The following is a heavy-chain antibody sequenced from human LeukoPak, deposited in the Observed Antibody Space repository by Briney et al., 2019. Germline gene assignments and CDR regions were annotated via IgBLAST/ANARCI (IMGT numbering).Heavy chain of an antibody. CDR1: GFTFSTYG. J-gene: IGHJ4*02. V-gene: IGHV3-23*01. Sequence: GGSLRLSCAASGFTFSTYGITWVRQAPGKGLEWISTISGSGGTTYYADSVKGRFTISRDNSRNTLYLQLNSLRAEDTAVYYCAKNDPIVGATYFDYWGQGTLVTVSS. CDR3: AKNDPIVGATYFDY. CDR2: ISGSGGTT. D-gene: IGHD1-26*01.